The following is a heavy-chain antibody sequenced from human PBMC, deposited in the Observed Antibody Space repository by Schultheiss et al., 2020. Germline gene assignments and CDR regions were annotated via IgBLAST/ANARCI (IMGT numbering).Heavy chain of an antibody. D-gene: IGHD6-13*01. J-gene: IGHJ4*02. Sequence: GGSLRLSCAASGFTFSSYAMHWVRQAPGKGLEWVAVISYDGSNKYYADSVKGRFTIFRDNSKNTLYLQMNSLRAEDTAVYYCANLSWSSTDNDYWGQGTLVTVSS. CDR1: GFTFSSYA. CDR3: ANLSWSSTDNDY. CDR2: ISYDGSNK. V-gene: IGHV3-30-3*01.